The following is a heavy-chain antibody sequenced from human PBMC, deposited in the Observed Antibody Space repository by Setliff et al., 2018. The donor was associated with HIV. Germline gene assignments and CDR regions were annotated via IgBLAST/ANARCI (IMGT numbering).Heavy chain of an antibody. Sequence: ASVKVSCKASGYTFTSYGISWVRQAPGQGLEWMGWISAYNGNTNYAQKLQGRVTMTTDTSTSTAYMEPRSLRSDDTAVYYCARDVGNLIVVVAVDAFDIWGQGTMVTVSS. V-gene: IGHV1-18*01. D-gene: IGHD2-15*01. CDR3: ARDVGNLIVVVAVDAFDI. J-gene: IGHJ3*02. CDR1: GYTFTSYG. CDR2: ISAYNGNT.